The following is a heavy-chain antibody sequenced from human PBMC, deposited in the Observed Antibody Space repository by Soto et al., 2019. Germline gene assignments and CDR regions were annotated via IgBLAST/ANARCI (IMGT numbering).Heavy chain of an antibody. CDR2: ISAYNGNT. Sequence: XSVKVSCKASGYTFTSYGISWVRQAPGQGLEWMGWISAYNGNTNYAQKLQGRVTMTTDTSTSTACMELRSLRSDDTAVYYCARGGKILGVAQGFDPWGQGNLVTVSS. J-gene: IGHJ5*02. CDR1: GYTFTSYG. V-gene: IGHV1-18*01. CDR3: ARGGKILGVAQGFDP. D-gene: IGHD3-3*01.